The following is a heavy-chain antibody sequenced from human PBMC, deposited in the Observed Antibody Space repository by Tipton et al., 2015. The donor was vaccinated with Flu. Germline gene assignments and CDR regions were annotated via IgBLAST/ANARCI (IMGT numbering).Heavy chain of an antibody. J-gene: IGHJ3*02. Sequence: QVQMVQSGAEVKKPGASVKVSCKTSGYSFTNYGISWVRQAPGQGLEWLGWISPYDGNTNYAQNHLGRVTMATDTSTSTAYMELKSLISDDTAVYFCARGWLEDAFGIWGQGTMVTVSS. CDR3: ARGWLEDAFGI. CDR1: GYSFTNYG. V-gene: IGHV1-18*04. D-gene: IGHD3-22*01. CDR2: ISPYDGNT.